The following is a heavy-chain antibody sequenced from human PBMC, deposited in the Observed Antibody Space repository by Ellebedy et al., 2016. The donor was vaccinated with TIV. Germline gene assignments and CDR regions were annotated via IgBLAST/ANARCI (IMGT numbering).Heavy chain of an antibody. D-gene: IGHD3-22*01. CDR2: IYPGDSDT. J-gene: IGHJ3*02. CDR1: GYSFTSYW. V-gene: IGHV5-51*01. Sequence: KVSCXGSGYSFTSYWIGWVRQMPGKGLEWMGIIYPGDSDTRYSPSFQGQVTISADKSISTAYLQWSSLKASDTAMYYCASHSNSGFDAFDIWGQGTMVTVSS. CDR3: ASHSNSGFDAFDI.